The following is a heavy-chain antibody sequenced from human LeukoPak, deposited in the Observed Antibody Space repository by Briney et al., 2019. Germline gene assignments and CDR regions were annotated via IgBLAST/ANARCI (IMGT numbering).Heavy chain of an antibody. Sequence: PGGSLRLSCAASGFTFSSYWMHWVRQAPGKGLVWVSRISSDGSSTSYAASVKGRFTISRDNAKNTLYLQMNTLRVEDTAVYYCARDPSGSSTTSFDYWGQGTLVTVSS. CDR1: GFTFSSYW. D-gene: IGHD1/OR15-1a*01. CDR2: ISSDGSST. V-gene: IGHV3-74*01. J-gene: IGHJ4*02. CDR3: ARDPSGSSTTSFDY.